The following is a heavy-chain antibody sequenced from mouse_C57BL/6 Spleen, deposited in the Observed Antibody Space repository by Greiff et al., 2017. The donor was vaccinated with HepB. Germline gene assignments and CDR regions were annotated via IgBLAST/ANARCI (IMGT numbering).Heavy chain of an antibody. CDR3: ARGSITTVVDAMDY. V-gene: IGHV1-69*01. D-gene: IGHD1-1*01. CDR1: GYTFTSCW. Sequence: QVQLQQPGAELVMPGASVKLSCKASGYTFTSCWMHWVKQRPGQGLEWIGEIDPSDSYTNYNQKFKGKSTLTVDKSSSTAYMQLSSLTSEDSAVYYCARGSITTVVDAMDYWGQGTSVTVSS. J-gene: IGHJ4*01. CDR2: IDPSDSYT.